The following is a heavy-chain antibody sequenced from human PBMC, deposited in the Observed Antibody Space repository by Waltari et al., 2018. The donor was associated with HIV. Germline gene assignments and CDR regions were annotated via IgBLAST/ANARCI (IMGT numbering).Heavy chain of an antibody. CDR3: ARQPAPDSTWFQIYFDY. CDR2: VFHSGST. Sequence: QVQLQESGPGLVKPSDTLSLTCAVSDFSITSGNYGGWIRQAPGQGLEWIGSVFHSGSTFYKPSFKSRVSISVDTSKNQFSLKLTSVTAADTAVYYCARQPAPDSTWFQIYFDYWGQGTVVTVSS. V-gene: IGHV4-38-2*01. CDR1: DFSITSGNY. J-gene: IGHJ4*02. D-gene: IGHD6-13*01.